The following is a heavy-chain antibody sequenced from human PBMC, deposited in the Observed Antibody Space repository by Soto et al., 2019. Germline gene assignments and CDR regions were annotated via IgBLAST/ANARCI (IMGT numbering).Heavy chain of an antibody. V-gene: IGHV4-61*01. J-gene: IGHJ4*02. CDR3: ARSPTPYYYDSSGYYDY. CDR1: GCSVSSGSFY. D-gene: IGHD3-22*01. Sequence: SSGTLSLTCTVSGCSVSSGSFYWGWIRQPPGKGLEWIGYIYYSGSTNYNPSLKSRVTISVDTSKNQFSLKLSSVTAADTAVYYCARSPTPYYYDSSGYYDYWGQGTLVTAPQ. CDR2: IYYSGST.